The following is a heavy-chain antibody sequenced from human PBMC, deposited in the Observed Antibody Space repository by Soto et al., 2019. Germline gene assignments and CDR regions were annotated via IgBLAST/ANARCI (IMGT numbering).Heavy chain of an antibody. J-gene: IGHJ4*02. CDR2: IFYSGRP. D-gene: IGHD4-17*01. Sequence: SETLSLTCTVSGGSVRSSTYYWGWIRQPLGKGLEWIGSIFYSGRPHYNPSLKTRLTVSLDTSKNRFSLKLSSVTAADTATYFCARQSGAMAYYFESWGQGTQVTVSS. V-gene: IGHV4-39*01. CDR1: GGSVRSSTYY. CDR3: ARQSGAMAYYFES.